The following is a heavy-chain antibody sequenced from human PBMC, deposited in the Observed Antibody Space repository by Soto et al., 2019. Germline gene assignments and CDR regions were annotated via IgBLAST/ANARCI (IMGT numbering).Heavy chain of an antibody. CDR3: ARAVGTGTDY. V-gene: IGHV3-23*01. CDR2: IIYSAGST. J-gene: IGHJ4*02. CDR1: GFTFSSYA. Sequence: EVQLLESGGGLVQPGGSLRLSCAASGFTFSSYAMSWVRQAPGKGLEWVSVIIYSAGSTYYADSVKGRFTISRDNSKNTLYLQMNSLRAEDTALYYCARAVGTGTDYWGQGPLVTVSS. D-gene: IGHD1-1*01.